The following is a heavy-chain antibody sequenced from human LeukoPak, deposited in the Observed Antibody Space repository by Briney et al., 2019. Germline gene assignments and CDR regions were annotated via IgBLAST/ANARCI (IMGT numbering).Heavy chain of an antibody. J-gene: IGHJ4*02. CDR1: GGSISSYY. CDR3: ARAPYYDFWSGYYPGFYFDY. V-gene: IGHV4-59*01. CDR2: IYYSGST. Sequence: KPSETLSLTCTVSGGSISSYYWSWIRQPPGKGLEWIGYIYYSGSTNYNPSLKSRVTISVDTSKNQFSLKLSSVTAADTAVYYCARAPYYDFWSGYYPGFYFDYWGQGTLVTVSS. D-gene: IGHD3-3*01.